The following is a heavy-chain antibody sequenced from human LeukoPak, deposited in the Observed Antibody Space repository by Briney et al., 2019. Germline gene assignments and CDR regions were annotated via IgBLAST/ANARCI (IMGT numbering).Heavy chain of an antibody. Sequence: GGSLRLSCAASGFTFSSYAMSWVRQAPGKGLEWVSAISGSGGSTYYADSVKGRFTISRDNAKNSLYLQMNSLRAEDTAVYYCARFSFEYGMDVWGQGTTVTVSS. CDR1: GFTFSSYA. CDR2: ISGSGGST. V-gene: IGHV3-23*01. CDR3: ARFSFEYGMDV. D-gene: IGHD3-3*01. J-gene: IGHJ6*02.